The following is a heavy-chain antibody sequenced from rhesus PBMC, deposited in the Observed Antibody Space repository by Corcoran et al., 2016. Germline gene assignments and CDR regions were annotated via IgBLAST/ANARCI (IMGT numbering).Heavy chain of an antibody. CDR3: ARHRVTGVIIIGFDY. CDR2: IYGSGGST. V-gene: IGHV4-93*02. J-gene: IGHJ4*01. D-gene: IGHD3-34*01. CDR1: GGSLSGSNC. Sequence: QVQLQESGPAVVKPSDTLSLTCAVSGGSLSGSNCLSWLRPSPGEGLEWFGGIYGSGGSTEYNPSLKSRVTISKDTSKNQFSLKLSSVTAADTAVYYCARHRVTGVIIIGFDYWGQGVLVTVSS.